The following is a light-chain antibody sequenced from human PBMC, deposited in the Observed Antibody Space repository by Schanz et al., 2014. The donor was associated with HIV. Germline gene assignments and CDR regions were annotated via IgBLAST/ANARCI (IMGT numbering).Light chain of an antibody. J-gene: IGKJ4*01. CDR2: ATS. CDR3: QQSYSIPALT. Sequence: DIQMTQSPSSLSASVGDTVTITCRASQSISISLNWYQQKPGKAPQLLIYATSLLHTGVPSRFSGSGSGTHFTLTISSLQLEDFASYYCQQSYSIPALTFGGGTKVSI. CDR1: QSISIS. V-gene: IGKV1-39*01.